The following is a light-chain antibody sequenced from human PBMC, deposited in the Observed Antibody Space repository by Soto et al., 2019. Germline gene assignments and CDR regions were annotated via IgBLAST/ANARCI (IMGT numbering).Light chain of an antibody. V-gene: IGKV1-39*01. CDR2: AAS. Sequence: DIPMTQSPSSLSASVGDRVTITCRASQSISSYLNWYQQKPGKAPKLLIYAASSLQSGVPSRFSGSGSGTDFTLTISSVQPEDFATYYCQQCYSTPPTFGQGTKVEIK. CDR3: QQCYSTPPT. J-gene: IGKJ1*01. CDR1: QSISSY.